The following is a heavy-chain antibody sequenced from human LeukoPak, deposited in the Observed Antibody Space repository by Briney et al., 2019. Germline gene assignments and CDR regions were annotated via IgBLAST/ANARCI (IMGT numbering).Heavy chain of an antibody. CDR3: AKWESPMATVRGIYWFDP. Sequence: GGSLRLSCAASGFTFSDYYMSWIRQAPGKGLEWVAVISYDGSNKYYADSVKGRFTISRDNSKNTLYLQMNSLRAEDTAVYYCAKWESPMATVRGIYWFDPWGQGTLVTVSS. CDR1: GFTFSDYY. CDR2: ISYDGSNK. D-gene: IGHD4-17*01. V-gene: IGHV3-30*18. J-gene: IGHJ5*02.